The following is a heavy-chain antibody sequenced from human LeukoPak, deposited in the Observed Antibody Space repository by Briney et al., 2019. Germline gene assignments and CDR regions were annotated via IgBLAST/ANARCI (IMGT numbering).Heavy chain of an antibody. CDR3: ARDRAGYFYAMDV. J-gene: IGHJ6*02. CDR2: INWKSNNI. D-gene: IGHD6-13*01. Sequence: PGGSLRLSCAASGFTFGDYAMHWVRQAPGKGLEWVSGINWKSNNIGYADSVKGRFTISRDNAKNSLYLQMNSLRTEDTALYYCARDRAGYFYAMDVWGQGTSVTVS. V-gene: IGHV3-9*01. CDR1: GFTFGDYA.